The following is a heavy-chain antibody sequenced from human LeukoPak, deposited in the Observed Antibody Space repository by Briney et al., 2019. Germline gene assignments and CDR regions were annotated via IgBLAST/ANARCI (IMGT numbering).Heavy chain of an antibody. J-gene: IGHJ6*02. CDR2: IDLTSTTK. CDR1: GFTFSDYT. Sequence: GGSLRLSCTASGFTFSDYTMNWVRQAPGKGLEWLSYIDLTSTTKYYADSVKGRFTISRDNAKNSLYLQMNSLRAEDTAIYYCARDLIIRGGNTDYYYYGMDVWGQGTTVTVSS. D-gene: IGHD2-15*01. CDR3: ARDLIIRGGNTDYYYYGMDV. V-gene: IGHV3-48*01.